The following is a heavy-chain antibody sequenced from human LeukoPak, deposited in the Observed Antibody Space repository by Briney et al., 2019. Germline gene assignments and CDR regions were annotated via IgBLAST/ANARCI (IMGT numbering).Heavy chain of an antibody. CDR3: ARGVYNYYYMDV. V-gene: IGHV4-59*11. CDR1: DASMSSHY. Sequence: PSETLSLTCTVSDASMSSHYWIWVRQPPGRGLEWIGYVFSTGDTTYSPSLKSRVTISVDMSESQFSLKLNSVTAADTAVYYCARGVYNYYYMDVWGRGATVTVSS. CDR2: VFSTGDT. J-gene: IGHJ6*03.